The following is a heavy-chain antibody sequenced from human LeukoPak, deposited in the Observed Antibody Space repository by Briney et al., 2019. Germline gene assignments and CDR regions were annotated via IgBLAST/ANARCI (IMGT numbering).Heavy chain of an antibody. CDR1: GYSENFYG. CDR3: ARDPTVTIFGVVITPSYYFDY. CDR2: ISAQHGQT. J-gene: IGHJ4*02. Sequence: ASVKVSCKTSGYSENFYGITWVRQVAGQGLEWMGWISAQHGQTEYAPNSQDRVTMTTDTYTNTAYMELSRLRSDDTAVYYCARDPTVTIFGVVITPSYYFDYWGQGTLVTVSS. D-gene: IGHD3-3*01. V-gene: IGHV1-18*01.